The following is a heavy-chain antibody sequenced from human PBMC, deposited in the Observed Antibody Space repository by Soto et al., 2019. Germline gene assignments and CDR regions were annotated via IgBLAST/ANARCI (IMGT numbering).Heavy chain of an antibody. J-gene: IGHJ6*03. CDR2: IYSGGST. V-gene: IGHV3-66*01. CDR1: GFTVSSNY. Sequence: PGGSLRLSCAASGFTVSSNYMSWVRQAPGKGLEWVSVIYSGGSTYYADSVKGRFTISRDNSKNTLYLQMNSLRAEDTAVYYCARDPSRYDFWSGYYTGGYYMDVWGKGTTVTVSS. D-gene: IGHD3-3*01. CDR3: ARDPSRYDFWSGYYTGGYYMDV.